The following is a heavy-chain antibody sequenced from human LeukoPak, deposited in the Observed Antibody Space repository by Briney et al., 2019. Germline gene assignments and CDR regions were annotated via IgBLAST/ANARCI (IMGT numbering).Heavy chain of an antibody. CDR1: GFTLSIYA. CDR2: ISGSDGNT. J-gene: IGHJ4*02. CDR3: ARLVWLDRNFDY. Sequence: GESLRLSCTASGFTLSIYAMSWVRHPPGEGLEGVSDISGSDGNTYHADPVKGRYNISRDNSKNTMYLQMKIMRAEDTAVYYCARLVWLDRNFDYWGQGTLLTVSS. D-gene: IGHD6-19*01. V-gene: IGHV3-23*01.